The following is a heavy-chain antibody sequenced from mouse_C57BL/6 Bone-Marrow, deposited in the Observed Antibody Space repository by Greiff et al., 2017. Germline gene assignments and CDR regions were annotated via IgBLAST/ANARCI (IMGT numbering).Heavy chain of an antibody. CDR3: ARIYPWFAY. CDR2: INPGSGGT. Sequence: QVHVKQSGAELVRPGTSVKVSCKASGYAFTNYLIEWVKQRPGQGLEWIGVINPGSGGTNYNEKFKGKATLTADKSSSTAYLQLSSLTSEDSAVYFCARIYPWFAYWGQGTLVTVSA. D-gene: IGHD2-3*01. V-gene: IGHV1-54*01. CDR1: GYAFTNYL. J-gene: IGHJ3*01.